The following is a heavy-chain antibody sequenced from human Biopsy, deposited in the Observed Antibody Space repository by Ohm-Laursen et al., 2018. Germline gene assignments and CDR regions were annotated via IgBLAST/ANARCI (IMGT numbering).Heavy chain of an antibody. CDR3: AADINVWNVNY. Sequence: GAAVKVSCKASGYTLNELSMHWVHQVPGKGLEWMGGFAPENGKTVYAQNFQARVSLTEDTSTDTAYMELRSLRSEDTAVYYCAADINVWNVNYWGQGTQVTVSS. CDR1: GYTLNELS. V-gene: IGHV1-24*01. D-gene: IGHD1-1*01. CDR2: FAPENGKT. J-gene: IGHJ4*02.